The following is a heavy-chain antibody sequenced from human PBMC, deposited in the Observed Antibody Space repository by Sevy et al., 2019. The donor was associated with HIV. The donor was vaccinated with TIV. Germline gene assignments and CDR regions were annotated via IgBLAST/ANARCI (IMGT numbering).Heavy chain of an antibody. CDR3: ARDRKVLLVVYAIPFDVFDI. CDR2: IRYDGSNE. V-gene: IGHV3-30*02. J-gene: IGHJ3*02. Sequence: GGSLRLSCAASGFTFSNHAMHWDRQAPGKGLEWVAFIRYDGSNEYYADSVKGRFTISRDNSKNTVYLQMSSLRPEDTAVYYCARDRKVLLVVYAIPFDVFDIWGQGTMVTVSS. CDR1: GFTFSNHA. D-gene: IGHD2-8*02.